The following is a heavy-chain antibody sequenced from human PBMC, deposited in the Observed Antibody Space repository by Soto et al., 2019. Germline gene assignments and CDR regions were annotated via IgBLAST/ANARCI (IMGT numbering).Heavy chain of an antibody. V-gene: IGHV1-18*01. D-gene: IGHD3-3*01. CDR2: IIAYNGNT. J-gene: IGHJ4*02. CDR1: GGAFSIYA. CDR3: ARGTYYDFWSGYYFDY. Sequence: SVNVSCKAAGGAFSIYAISWVRQAPGQGLEWMGWIIAYNGNTNYAQKLQGRVTMTTDTSTSTAYMELRSLRSDDTAVYYCARGTYYDFWSGYYFDYWGQGTLVTVSS.